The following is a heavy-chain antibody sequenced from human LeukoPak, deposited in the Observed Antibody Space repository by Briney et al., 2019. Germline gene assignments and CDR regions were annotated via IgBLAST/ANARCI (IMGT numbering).Heavy chain of an antibody. J-gene: IGHJ4*02. Sequence: SETLSLTCTVSGGSISSSSYYWSWIRQPPGKGLEWIGYIYYSGSTNYNPSLKSRVTISVDTSKNQFSLKLSSVTAADTAVYYCARALLGGSYYDFGFDYWGQGTLVTVSS. CDR1: GGSISSSSYY. V-gene: IGHV4-61*01. CDR2: IYYSGST. D-gene: IGHD1-26*01. CDR3: ARALLGGSYYDFGFDY.